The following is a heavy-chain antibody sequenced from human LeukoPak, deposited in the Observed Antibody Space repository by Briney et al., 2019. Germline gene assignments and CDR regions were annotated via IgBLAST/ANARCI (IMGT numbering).Heavy chain of an antibody. V-gene: IGHV1-2*02. Sequence: ASVKVSCKASGYTFTGYYMHWVRQAPGQGLEWMGWINPNSGGTNYAQKFQGRVTMTRDTSISTAYMELSRLRSDDTAVYYCARGTQYSSSSRDYCYYMDVWGKGTTVTVSS. J-gene: IGHJ6*03. CDR3: ARGTQYSSSSRDYCYYMDV. CDR2: INPNSGGT. CDR1: GYTFTGYY. D-gene: IGHD6-6*01.